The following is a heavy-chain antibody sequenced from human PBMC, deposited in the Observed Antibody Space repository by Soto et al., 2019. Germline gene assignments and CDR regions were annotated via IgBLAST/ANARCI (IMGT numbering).Heavy chain of an antibody. V-gene: IGHV1-69*02. CDR2: INPILSMS. Sequence: SSYSINWVRQAPGLGLEWMGRINPILSMSNYAQRFQGRVTMTADKSTSTAHMELSSLRSEDTAMYYCASSYGSGYRAFDYWGQGALVTVSS. J-gene: IGHJ4*02. CDR1: SSYS. CDR3: ASSYGSGYRAFDY. D-gene: IGHD3-10*01.